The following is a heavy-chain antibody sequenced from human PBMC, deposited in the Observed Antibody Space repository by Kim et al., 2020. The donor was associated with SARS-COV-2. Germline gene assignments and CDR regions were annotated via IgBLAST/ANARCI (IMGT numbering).Heavy chain of an antibody. V-gene: IGHV3-9*01. Sequence: GGSLRLSCAASGFTFDDYTMNWVRQAPGKGLEWVSGISWNSGSIGYADSVKGRFTISRDNAKNSLYLQMNSLRAEDTALYYCANHQGIWGQGTLVTVSS. CDR2: ISWNSGSI. D-gene: IGHD2-2*01. CDR1: GFTFDDYT. J-gene: IGHJ4*02. CDR3: ANHQGI.